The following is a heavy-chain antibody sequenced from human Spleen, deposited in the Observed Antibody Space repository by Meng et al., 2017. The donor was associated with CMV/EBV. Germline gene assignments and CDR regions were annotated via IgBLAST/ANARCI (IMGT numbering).Heavy chain of an antibody. V-gene: IGHV1-2*02. CDR1: TGYY. CDR3: ARGVKRRITIFGVATGVWFDP. Sequence: TGYYMHWVRQAPGQGLEWMGWINPNSGGTNYAQKFQGRVTMTRDTSISTAYMELSRLRSDDTAVYYCARGVKRRITIFGVATGVWFDPWGQGTLVTVSS. D-gene: IGHD3-3*01. J-gene: IGHJ5*02. CDR2: INPNSGGT.